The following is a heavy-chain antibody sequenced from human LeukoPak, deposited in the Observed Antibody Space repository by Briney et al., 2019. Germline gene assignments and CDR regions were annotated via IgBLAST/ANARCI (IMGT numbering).Heavy chain of an antibody. Sequence: SETLSLTCTVSGSSMSSDYYWGWIRQPPGKGLEWIGSISDSGSAYYNPSLKSRVVISVDPSKKQFSLKLSSVTAADTAVYYCARDLAVLGYFHFDYWGQGTLVTVSS. CDR3: ARDLAVLGYFHFDY. CDR1: GSSMSSDYY. CDR2: ISDSGSA. D-gene: IGHD3-22*01. V-gene: IGHV4-38-2*02. J-gene: IGHJ4*02.